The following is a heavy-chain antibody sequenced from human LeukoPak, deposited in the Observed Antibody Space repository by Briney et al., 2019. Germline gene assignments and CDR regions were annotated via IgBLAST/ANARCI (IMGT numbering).Heavy chain of an antibody. D-gene: IGHD5-12*01. CDR3: ARVGYSGWNLEY. CDR2: INQGGSVK. Sequence: GSLRLSCAASGFTFRSYWMSWVRQAPGKGLEWVANINQGGSVKYYVDSVKGRFTISRDDAKNSLYVQMNSLRDEDTAVYYCARVGYSGWNLEYWGQGTLVTVS. V-gene: IGHV3-7*01. J-gene: IGHJ4*02. CDR1: GFTFRSYW.